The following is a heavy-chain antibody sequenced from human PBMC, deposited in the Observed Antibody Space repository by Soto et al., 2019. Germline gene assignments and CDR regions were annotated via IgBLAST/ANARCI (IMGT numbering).Heavy chain of an antibody. CDR1: GYYFSSYW. V-gene: IGHV5-51*01. Sequence: PGESLKISCQTSGYYFSSYWIVWVRQRPGEGLEWVGIIDPSDSETKYNPSFQGQVTISVDRSINTAYLQWSSLKASDSAIYYCARRTTSGWYIGDFDFWGQGTPVTVSS. CDR2: IDPSDSET. D-gene: IGHD6-19*01. CDR3: ARRTTSGWYIGDFDF. J-gene: IGHJ4*02.